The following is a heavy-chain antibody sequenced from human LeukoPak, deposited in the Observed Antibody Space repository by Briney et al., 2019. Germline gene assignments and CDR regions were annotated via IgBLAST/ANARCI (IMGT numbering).Heavy chain of an antibody. CDR2: VSGSGGRT. CDR1: GFTLTNSA. V-gene: IGHV3-23*01. J-gene: IGHJ4*02. D-gene: IGHD6-19*01. Sequence: GSLRLSCAASGFTLTNSAMSWVRQAPRKGLEWVSGVSGSGGRTYNADSVKGRFIISRDNSKNTLYLQMNSLRAEDTAVYYCAKSPPRFGSGWYEKFEKVSYYFDHWGQGTLVTVSS. CDR3: AKSPPRFGSGWYEKFEKVSYYFDH.